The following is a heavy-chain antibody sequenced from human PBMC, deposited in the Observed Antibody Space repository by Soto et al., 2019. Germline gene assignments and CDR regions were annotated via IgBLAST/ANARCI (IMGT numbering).Heavy chain of an antibody. Sequence: ASVKVSCKASGYTFTSYAMHWVRQAPGQRLEWMGWINAGNGNTKYSQKFQGRVTITRDTSASTAYMELSSLRSEDTAVYYCARVLSHSSSPHSPPGHYYYMDVWGKGTTVTVSS. V-gene: IGHV1-3*01. D-gene: IGHD6-6*01. CDR1: GYTFTSYA. CDR2: INAGNGNT. CDR3: ARVLSHSSSPHSPPGHYYYMDV. J-gene: IGHJ6*03.